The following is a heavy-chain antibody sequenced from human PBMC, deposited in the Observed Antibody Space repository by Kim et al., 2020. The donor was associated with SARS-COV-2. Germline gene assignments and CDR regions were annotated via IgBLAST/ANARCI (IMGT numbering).Heavy chain of an antibody. CDR3: ARGDGQRITMVRGANNWFDP. V-gene: IGHV4-34*01. CDR2: INHSGST. J-gene: IGHJ5*02. D-gene: IGHD3-10*01. Sequence: SETLSLTCAVYGGSFSGYYWSWIRQPPGKGLEWIGEINHSGSTNYNPSLKSRVTISVDTSKNQFSLKLSSVTAADTAVYYCARGDGQRITMVRGANNWFDPWGQGTLVTVSS. CDR1: GGSFSGYY.